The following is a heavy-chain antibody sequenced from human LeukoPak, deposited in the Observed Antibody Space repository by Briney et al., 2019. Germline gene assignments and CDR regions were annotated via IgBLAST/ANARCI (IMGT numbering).Heavy chain of an antibody. Sequence: GGSLGLSCAASGFGFSTDAMHWVRQAPGQGLEWVAVISYDGSNKYYADSVTGRFIISRDNSKNTLYLQMNSLRAEDTAVYYCARGYCTNGVCSTFEYWGQGTLVTVSS. CDR3: ARGYCTNGVCSTFEY. V-gene: IGHV3-30-3*01. CDR1: GFGFSTDA. J-gene: IGHJ4*02. CDR2: ISYDGSNK. D-gene: IGHD2-8*01.